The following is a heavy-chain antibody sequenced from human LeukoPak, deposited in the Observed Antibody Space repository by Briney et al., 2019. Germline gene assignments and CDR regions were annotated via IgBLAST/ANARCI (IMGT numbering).Heavy chain of an antibody. CDR2: INHSGST. D-gene: IGHD2-2*02. CDR1: GGSFSGYY. V-gene: IGHV4-34*01. Sequence: SETLSLTCAVYGGSFSGYYWSWIRQPPGKGLEWIGEINHSGSTNYNPSLKSQVTISVDTSKNQFSLKLSSVTAADTAVYYCASPACSSTSCYSFDYWGQGTLVTVSS. CDR3: ASPACSSTSCYSFDY. J-gene: IGHJ4*02.